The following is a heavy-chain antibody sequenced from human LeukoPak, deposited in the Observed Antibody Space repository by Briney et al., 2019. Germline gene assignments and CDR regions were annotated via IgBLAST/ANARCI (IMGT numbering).Heavy chain of an antibody. V-gene: IGHV4-59*01. CDR2: IYYSGST. D-gene: IGHD1-14*01. CDR1: GGSISSYY. Sequence: SETLSLTCTVSGGSISSYYWSWIRQPPGKGLEWIGYIYYSGSTNYNPSLRSRVTISVDTSKNQFSLKLSSVTAADTAVYYCAREEEPPGGGAFDIWGQGTMVTVSS. CDR3: AREEEPPGGGAFDI. J-gene: IGHJ3*02.